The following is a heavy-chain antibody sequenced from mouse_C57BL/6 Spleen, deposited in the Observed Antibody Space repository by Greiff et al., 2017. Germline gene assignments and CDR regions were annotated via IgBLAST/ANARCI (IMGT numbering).Heavy chain of an antibody. D-gene: IGHD4-1*01. CDR2: IYPGDGDT. J-gene: IGHJ2*01. CDR1: GYAFSSSW. CDR3: ARSLTSFDD. V-gene: IGHV1-82*01. Sequence: QVQLQQSGPELVKPGASVKISCKASGYAFSSSWMNWVKQRPGKGLEWIGRIYPGDGDTNYNGKFKGKATLTADKSSSTAYMQLSSLTSEDSAVYFCARSLTSFDDWGQGTTLTVAS.